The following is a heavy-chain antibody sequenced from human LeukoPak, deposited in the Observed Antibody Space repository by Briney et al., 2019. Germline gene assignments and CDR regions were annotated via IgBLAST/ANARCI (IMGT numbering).Heavy chain of an antibody. CDR2: IYSGGST. Sequence: GGSLRLSCVASGFTVSSNYMSWVRQAPGKGLQWVSVIYSGGSTYYADSVKGRFTISRDNSKNTLYLQMNSLRAEDTAVYYCASGVGATSAYDAFDIWGQGTMVTVSS. CDR3: ASGVGATSAYDAFDI. D-gene: IGHD1-26*01. CDR1: GFTVSSNY. V-gene: IGHV3-53*01. J-gene: IGHJ3*02.